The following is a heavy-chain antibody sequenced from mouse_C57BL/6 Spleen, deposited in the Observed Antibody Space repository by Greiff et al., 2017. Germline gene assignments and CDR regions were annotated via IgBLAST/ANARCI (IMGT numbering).Heavy chain of an antibody. CDR2: INPSNGGI. V-gene: IGHV1-53*01. CDR1: GFTFTSYW. Sequence: QVQLLQPGSELVQPGASVKLSCKASGFTFTSYWMHWVKQRPGQGPEWIGNINPSNGGINYTEKFKCNATLTVDNSSSTAYMQLSSLTSEDPAVYYCARFGVTGFAYWGQGALVTVSA. D-gene: IGHD2-2*01. J-gene: IGHJ3*01. CDR3: ARFGVTGFAY.